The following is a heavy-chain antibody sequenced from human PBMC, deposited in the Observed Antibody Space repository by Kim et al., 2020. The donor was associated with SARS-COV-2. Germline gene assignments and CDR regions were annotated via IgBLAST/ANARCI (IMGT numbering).Heavy chain of an antibody. J-gene: IGHJ1*01. CDR2: IYYSGST. CDR3: ARYVWGSYRYGYFQH. CDR1: GGSISSSSYY. Sequence: SETLSLTCTVSGGSISSSSYYWGWIRQPPGKGLEWIGSIYYSGSTYYNPSLKSRVTISVDTSKNQFSLKLSSVTAADTAVYYCARYVWGSYRYGYFQHWGQGTLVTVSS. D-gene: IGHD3-16*02. V-gene: IGHV4-39*01.